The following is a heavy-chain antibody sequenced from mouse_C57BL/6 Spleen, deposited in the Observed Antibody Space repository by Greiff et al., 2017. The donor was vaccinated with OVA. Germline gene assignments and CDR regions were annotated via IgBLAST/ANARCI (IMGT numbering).Heavy chain of an antibody. CDR2: IDPNSGGT. CDR1: GYTFTSYW. Sequence: QVQLQQPGAELVKPGASVKLSCKASGYTFTSYWMHWVKQRPGRGLEWIGRIDPNSGGTKYNEKFKSKATLTVDKPSSTAYMQLSSLTSEDSAVEYCASGVVTRVYYAMDYWGQGTSVTVSS. V-gene: IGHV1-72*01. D-gene: IGHD2-2*01. J-gene: IGHJ4*01. CDR3: ASGVVTRVYYAMDY.